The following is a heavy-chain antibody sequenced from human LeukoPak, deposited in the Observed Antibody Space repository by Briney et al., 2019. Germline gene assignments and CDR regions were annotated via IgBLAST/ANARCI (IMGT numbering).Heavy chain of an antibody. V-gene: IGHV3-48*01. J-gene: IGHJ3*02. Sequence: PGGSLRLSCAASGFTFSSYGMNWVRQAPGKGLEWVSYISPSGSDKGYADSVKGRFTISRDNAKNSLYLQMNSLRAEDTAVYYCAKDGDFWSGPDAFDIWGQGTMVTVSS. CDR3: AKDGDFWSGPDAFDI. D-gene: IGHD3-3*01. CDR1: GFTFSSYG. CDR2: ISPSGSDK.